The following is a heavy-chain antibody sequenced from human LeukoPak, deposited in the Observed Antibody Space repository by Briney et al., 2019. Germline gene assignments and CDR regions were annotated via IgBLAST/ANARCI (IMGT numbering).Heavy chain of an antibody. CDR2: INPNSGGT. D-gene: IGHD3-22*01. CDR1: GYTFTGYY. J-gene: IGHJ4*02. V-gene: IGHV1-2*02. Sequence: GASVKVSCKASGYTFTGYYTHWVRQAPGQGLEWMGWINPNSGGTNYAQKFQGRVTMTRDTSISTAYMELSRLRSDDTAVYYCARRYYDSSGYTFDYWGQGTLVTVSS. CDR3: ARRYYDSSGYTFDY.